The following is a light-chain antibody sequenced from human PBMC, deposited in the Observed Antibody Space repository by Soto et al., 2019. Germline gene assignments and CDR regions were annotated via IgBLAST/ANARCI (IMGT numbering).Light chain of an antibody. V-gene: IGKV3-20*01. J-gene: IGKJ5*01. Sequence: IVLTQSPGTLSLSPGERATLSCRASQSVSSSYLAWYQQKPGQAPRLLIYGASSRATGIPDRFSGSGSGTDFTLTISRLEPEDFAVYYCQQYGGSPRTFGQGTRLDIK. CDR3: QQYGGSPRT. CDR1: QSVSSSY. CDR2: GAS.